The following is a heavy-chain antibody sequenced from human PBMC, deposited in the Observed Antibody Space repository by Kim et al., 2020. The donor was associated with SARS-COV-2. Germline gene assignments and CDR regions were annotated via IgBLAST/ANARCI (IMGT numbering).Heavy chain of an antibody. J-gene: IGHJ5*02. D-gene: IGHD3-22*01. V-gene: IGHV4-59*01. Sequence: NPSLKSRVTISVDTAKNQFSLKLSSVAAADTAVYYCARNYDSSGYWFDPWGQGTLVTVSS. CDR3: ARNYDSSGYWFDP.